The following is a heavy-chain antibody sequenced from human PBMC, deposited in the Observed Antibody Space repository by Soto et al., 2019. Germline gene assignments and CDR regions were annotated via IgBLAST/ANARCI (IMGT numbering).Heavy chain of an antibody. J-gene: IGHJ5*02. V-gene: IGHV1-69*13. CDR2: IIPIFGTA. CDR3: ASTPSPWGEWLPKSFFWFDP. CDR1: GGTFSSYA. Sequence: ASVKVSCKASGGTFSSYAISWVRQAPGQGLEWMGGIIPIFGTANYAQKFQGRVTITADESTSTAYMELSSLRSEDTAVYYCASTPSPWGEWLPKSFFWFDPWGQGTLVTVSS. D-gene: IGHD3-3*01.